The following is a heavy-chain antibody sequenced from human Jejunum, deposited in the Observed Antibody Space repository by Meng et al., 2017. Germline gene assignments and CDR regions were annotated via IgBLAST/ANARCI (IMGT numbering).Heavy chain of an antibody. J-gene: IGHJ4*02. V-gene: IGHV3-15*05. CDR2: IQTKRETG. D-gene: IGHD4-17*01. Sequence: VWLVESGGGLVHPWGALRLSCAASGFPCKNVWMNWVRQATGKGLEWVGRIQTKRETGGDTAPAKGGFTISRDDSKSMLYLQMNNLRPEDTAVYYCTSRLVTTNDYWGQGTLVTVSS. CDR1: GFPCKNVW. CDR3: TSRLVTTNDY.